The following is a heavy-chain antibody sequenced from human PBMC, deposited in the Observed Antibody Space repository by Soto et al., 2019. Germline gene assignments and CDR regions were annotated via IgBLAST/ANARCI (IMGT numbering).Heavy chain of an antibody. CDR2: ISSSSSTI. CDR1: GFTFSSYS. CDR3: ARDGDHYDSSGYSPYYFDY. J-gene: IGHJ4*02. Sequence: GGSLRLSCAASGFTFSSYSMNSVRQAPGKGLEWVSYISSSSSTIYYADSVKGRFTISRDNAKNSLYLQMNSLRDEDTAVYYCARDGDHYDSSGYSPYYFDYSGQGTLVTVPQ. V-gene: IGHV3-48*02. D-gene: IGHD3-22*01.